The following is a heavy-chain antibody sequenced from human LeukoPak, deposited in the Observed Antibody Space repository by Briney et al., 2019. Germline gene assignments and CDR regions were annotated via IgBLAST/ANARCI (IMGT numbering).Heavy chain of an antibody. J-gene: IGHJ5*02. CDR1: GFTFSSYG. D-gene: IGHD3-10*01. CDR2: IRYDGSNK. Sequence: GGSLRLSCAASGFTFSSYGMHWVRQAPGKGLEWVAFIRYDGSNKYYADSVKGRFTISRDNSKNTLYLQMNSLRAEDTAVYYCAKDLATMVRENWFDPWGQGTLVTVSS. V-gene: IGHV3-30*02. CDR3: AKDLATMVRENWFDP.